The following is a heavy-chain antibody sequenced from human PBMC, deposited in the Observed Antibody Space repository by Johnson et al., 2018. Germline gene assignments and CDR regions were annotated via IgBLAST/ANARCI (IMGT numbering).Heavy chain of an antibody. Sequence: VQLVQSGGGLVQPGGSLRLSCAASGFTFSGYAMHWVRQAPGKGLEYVSGISSNGGSTNYANSVKGRFTLSRDNSKNSLYLQMGGLRPEDMAVYYCVREYGSWSAGFIAFDIWGQGTLVTVSS. CDR2: ISSNGGST. CDR1: GFTFSGYA. V-gene: IGHV3-64*01. CDR3: VREYGSWSAGFIAFDI. D-gene: IGHD6-6*01. J-gene: IGHJ3*02.